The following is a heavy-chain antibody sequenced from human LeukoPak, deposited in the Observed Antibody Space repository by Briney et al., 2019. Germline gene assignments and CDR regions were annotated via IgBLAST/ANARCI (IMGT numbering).Heavy chain of an antibody. D-gene: IGHD3-9*01. J-gene: IGHJ4*02. CDR3: APYYDILTCYPY. Sequence: QAGGSLRLSCAASGFTFSSYEMNWVRQAPGKGLEWVSYISSSGSTIYYADPVKGRFTISRDNAKNSLYLQMNSLRAEDTAVYYCAPYYDILTCYPYWGQGTLVTVSS. CDR2: ISSSGSTI. V-gene: IGHV3-48*03. CDR1: GFTFSSYE.